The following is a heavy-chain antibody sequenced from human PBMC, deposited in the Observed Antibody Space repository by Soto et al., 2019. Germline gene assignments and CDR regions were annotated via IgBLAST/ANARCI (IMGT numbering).Heavy chain of an antibody. V-gene: IGHV3-74*01. CDR1: GFTFSSYW. Sequence: GGSLRLSCAASGFTFSSYWMHWVRQAPGKGLVWVSRINSDGSSTSYADSVKGRFTISRDNAKNTLYLQMNSLRAEDTAVYYCARDRVEMATILNWFDPWGQGTLVTVSP. D-gene: IGHD5-12*01. J-gene: IGHJ5*02. CDR3: ARDRVEMATILNWFDP. CDR2: INSDGSST.